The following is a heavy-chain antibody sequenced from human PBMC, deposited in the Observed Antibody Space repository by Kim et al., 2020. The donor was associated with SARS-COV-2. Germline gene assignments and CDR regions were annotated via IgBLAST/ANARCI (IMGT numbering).Heavy chain of an antibody. V-gene: IGHV3-30*18. CDR3: TKLRYFACRGAFDI. Sequence: GGSLRLSCAASGFTFSDHGMHWVRQAPGKGLEWVAGISCDGSNKYYADSVKGRFTISRDNARNTMYLQMNSLRAEDTAVYYCTKLRYFACRGAFDIWGQGTMVTVSS. CDR1: GFTFSDHG. J-gene: IGHJ3*02. CDR2: ISCDGSNK. D-gene: IGHD3-9*01.